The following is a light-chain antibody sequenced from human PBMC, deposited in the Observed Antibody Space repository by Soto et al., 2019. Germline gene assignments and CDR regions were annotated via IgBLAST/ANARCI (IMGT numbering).Light chain of an antibody. V-gene: IGKV3-20*01. CDR3: QKYTGAPRT. CDR1: QSVTTY. J-gene: IGKJ1*01. Sequence: VVTKSSDARPLSQEYRSPLSRRANQSVTTYLAWYQQKPGQAPRLIIHGASSRATGVPDRITGSGSGTDFTLSISSLEPEDVAVYYCQKYTGAPRTFGHGTKVDIK. CDR2: GAS.